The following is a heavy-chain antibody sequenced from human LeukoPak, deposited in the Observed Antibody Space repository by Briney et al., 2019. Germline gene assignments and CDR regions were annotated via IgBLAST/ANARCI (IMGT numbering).Heavy chain of an antibody. CDR1: GFTFSSYG. Sequence: GGSLRLSCAASGFTFSSYGMHWVRQAPGKGLEWVAVISYDGSNKYYADSVKGRFTISRDNAKNSLYLQMNSLRAEDTAVYYCARDLKGITRGAFDIWGQGTMVTVSS. CDR2: ISYDGSNK. J-gene: IGHJ3*02. V-gene: IGHV3-30*03. D-gene: IGHD3-10*01. CDR3: ARDLKGITRGAFDI.